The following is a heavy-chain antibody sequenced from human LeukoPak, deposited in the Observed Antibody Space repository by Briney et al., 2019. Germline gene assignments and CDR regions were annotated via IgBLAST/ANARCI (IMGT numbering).Heavy chain of an antibody. CDR1: GFTFSSYE. CDR3: ARVYYSSSYDYWYFDL. D-gene: IGHD6-13*01. J-gene: IGHJ2*01. V-gene: IGHV4-34*01. CDR2: INHSGST. Sequence: PEGSLRLSCAASGFTFSSYEMNWIRQPPGKGLEWIGEINHSGSTNYNPSLKSRVTISVDTSKNRFSLKLTSVTAADTAVYYCARVYYSSSYDYWYFDLWGRGTLVTVSS.